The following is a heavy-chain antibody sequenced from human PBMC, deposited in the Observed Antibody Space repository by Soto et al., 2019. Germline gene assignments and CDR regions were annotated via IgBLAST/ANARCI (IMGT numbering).Heavy chain of an antibody. Sequence: EVQLLESGGGLVQPGGSLRLSCVASGFTFKNYDMRWVRQAPGKSLEWVSGISGSGAITYYADSVRGRFTISRDNSKNTLYLQLNSLGAEDTAIYYCAKDRQFRSYYESAGHYNNWGQGTLVTVSS. CDR3: AKDRQFRSYYESAGHYNN. V-gene: IGHV3-23*01. CDR1: GFTFKNYD. D-gene: IGHD3-9*01. CDR2: ISGSGAIT. J-gene: IGHJ1*01.